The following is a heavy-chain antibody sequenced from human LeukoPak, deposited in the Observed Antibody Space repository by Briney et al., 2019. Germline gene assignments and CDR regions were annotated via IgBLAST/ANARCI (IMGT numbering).Heavy chain of an antibody. CDR3: ARDRGSGYYYLD. CDR2: TYYRSKWYN. Sequence: SQTLSLTCAISGDGVSSNSAGWNWIRQSPSRGLEWLGRTYYRSKWYNDFAPSVRNRITINPDTSKNQFSLKLSSVTAADTAVYYCARDRGSGYYYLDWGQGTLVTVSS. V-gene: IGHV6-1*01. D-gene: IGHD3-22*01. J-gene: IGHJ4*02. CDR1: GDGVSSNSAG.